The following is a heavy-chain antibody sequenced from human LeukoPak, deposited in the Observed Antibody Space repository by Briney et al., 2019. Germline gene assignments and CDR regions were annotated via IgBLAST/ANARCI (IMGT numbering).Heavy chain of an antibody. V-gene: IGHV4-59*01. CDR3: ARLTYYYDSSGYRAEYFQH. CDR2: IYYSGST. D-gene: IGHD3-22*01. J-gene: IGHJ1*01. CDR1: DDSITMYY. Sequence: SETLSLTCSVSDDSITMYYRTWIRQPPGKGLEWIGYIYYSGSTNYNPSLKSRVTISVDTSKNQLSLKLSAVTAADTAVYYCARLTYYYDSSGYRAEYFQHWGQGTLVTASS.